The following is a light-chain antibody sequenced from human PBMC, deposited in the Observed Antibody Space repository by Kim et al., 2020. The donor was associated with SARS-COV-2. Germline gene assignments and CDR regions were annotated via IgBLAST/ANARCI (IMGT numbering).Light chain of an antibody. CDR1: RGDVGVFNF. V-gene: IGLV2-14*03. CDR3: SSYTTSGTLI. J-gene: IGLJ2*01. CDR2: RVT. Sequence: GQAITIACQESRGDVGVFNFVSWYQQLPDKAPKLIIYRVTGRPSGVSDRFSGSKSGNTASLTISGLQAEDEADYYCSSYTTSGTLIFGGGTQLTVL.